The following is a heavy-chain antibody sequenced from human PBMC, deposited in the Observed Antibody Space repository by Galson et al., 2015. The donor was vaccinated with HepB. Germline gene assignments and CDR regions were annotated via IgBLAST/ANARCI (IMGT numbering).Heavy chain of an antibody. CDR1: GYTFTSYG. V-gene: IGHV1-18*04. CDR2: ISAYNGNT. D-gene: IGHD2-2*01. Sequence: SVKEASKAAGYTFTSYGISWVRQAPGQGLEWMGWISAYNGNTNYAQKLQGRVTMTTDTSTSTAYMELRSLRSDDTAVYYCARVAVRPPLVPDDYWGQGTLVTVSS. CDR3: ARVAVRPPLVPDDY. J-gene: IGHJ4*02.